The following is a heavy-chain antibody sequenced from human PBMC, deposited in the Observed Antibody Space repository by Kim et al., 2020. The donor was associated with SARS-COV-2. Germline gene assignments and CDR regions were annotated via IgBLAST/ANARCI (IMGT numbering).Heavy chain of an antibody. CDR3: ARDLRTTVTALYYYYGMDV. J-gene: IGHJ6*02. CDR2: IYYSGST. CDR1: GGSISSYY. V-gene: IGHV4-59*01. Sequence: SETLSLTCTVSGGSISSYYWSWIRQPPGKGLEWIGYIYYSGSTNYNPSLKSRVTISVDTSKNQFSLKLSSVTAADTAVYYCARDLRTTVTALYYYYGMDVWGQGTTVTVSS. D-gene: IGHD4-17*01.